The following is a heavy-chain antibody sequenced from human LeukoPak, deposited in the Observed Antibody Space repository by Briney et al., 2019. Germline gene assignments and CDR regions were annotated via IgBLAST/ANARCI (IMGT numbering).Heavy chain of an antibody. Sequence: SETLSLTCAVSGGSIISTNWWSWVRQPPGKGLEWIGEIYHSGSTNYNPSLKSRVTISVDTSKNQFSLKLSSVTAADTAVYYCARHGPYDYVWGSYLSAFDYWGQGTLVTVSS. CDR2: IYHSGST. CDR3: ARHGPYDYVWGSYLSAFDY. V-gene: IGHV4-4*02. D-gene: IGHD3-16*02. J-gene: IGHJ4*02. CDR1: GGSIISTNW.